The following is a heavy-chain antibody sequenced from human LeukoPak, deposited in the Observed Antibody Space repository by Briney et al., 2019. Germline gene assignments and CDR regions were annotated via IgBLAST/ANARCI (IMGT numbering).Heavy chain of an antibody. D-gene: IGHD3-10*01. CDR3: AKAASGFGDYFDY. Sequence: GASLRLSCAASGFTFSTYGMNWVRQAPGKGLEWVSVISGSGGTTYYADSVKGRFTISRDNSKNTLYLQMNSLRAEDTAVYSCAKAASGFGDYFDYWGQGTLVTVSS. J-gene: IGHJ4*02. CDR1: GFTFSTYG. CDR2: ISGSGGTT. V-gene: IGHV3-23*01.